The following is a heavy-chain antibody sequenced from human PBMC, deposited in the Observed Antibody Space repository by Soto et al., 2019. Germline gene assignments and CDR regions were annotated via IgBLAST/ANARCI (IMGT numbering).Heavy chain of an antibody. Sequence: SETLSLTCAVSGYSISSSNWWGWIRQPPGKGLEWIGYIYYSGSTNYNPSLKSRVTISVDTSKNQFSLKLSSVTAADTAVYYCARSWGIAVATYYFDYWGQGTLVTVSS. V-gene: IGHV4-28*01. D-gene: IGHD6-19*01. J-gene: IGHJ4*02. CDR1: GYSISSSNW. CDR3: ARSWGIAVATYYFDY. CDR2: IYYSGST.